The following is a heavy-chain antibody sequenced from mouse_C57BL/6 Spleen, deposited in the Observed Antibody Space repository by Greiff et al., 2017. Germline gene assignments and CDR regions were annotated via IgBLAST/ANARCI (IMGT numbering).Heavy chain of an antibody. Sequence: VQLQQSGAELVRPGASVTLSCKASGYTFTDYEMHWVKQTPVHGLEWIGAIDPETGGTAYNQKFKGKAILTADKSSSTAYMELRSLTSEDSAVYYCTRRGDEGGFDYWGQGTTLTVSS. V-gene: IGHV1-15*01. CDR3: TRRGDEGGFDY. CDR2: IDPETGGT. J-gene: IGHJ2*01. CDR1: GYTFTDYE.